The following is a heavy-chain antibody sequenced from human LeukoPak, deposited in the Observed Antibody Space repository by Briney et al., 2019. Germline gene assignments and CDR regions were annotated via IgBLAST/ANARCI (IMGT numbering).Heavy chain of an antibody. CDR2: ISNDESTI. CDR3: ARDGRWDDAFDI. CDR1: GFSFSSYW. Sequence: GGSLRLSCAASGFSFSSYWMHWVRQAPGKGPVWVSLISNDESTIIYADSVKGRFTISRDNAKNTLYLQMSSLRAEDTAVYYCARDGRWDDAFDIWGQGTMVTVSS. V-gene: IGHV3-74*01. D-gene: IGHD1-26*01. J-gene: IGHJ3*02.